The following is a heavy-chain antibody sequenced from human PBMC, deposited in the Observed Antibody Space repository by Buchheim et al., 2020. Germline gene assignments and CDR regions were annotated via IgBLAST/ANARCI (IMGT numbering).Heavy chain of an antibody. CDR3: LTSGSYYYYAIDD. D-gene: IGHD3-22*01. CDR2: INSDGRIT. V-gene: IGHV3-74*01. CDR1: GFTFSSYW. Sequence: EVQLVESGGGLVQPGGSLRLSCAASGFTFSSYWMHWVRQAPGKGLVCVARINSDGRITTYADSVKGRFTISRDNAMNTLWLKMNSLRAEDTAVYYCLTSGSYYYYAIDDWGQGTT. J-gene: IGHJ6*02.